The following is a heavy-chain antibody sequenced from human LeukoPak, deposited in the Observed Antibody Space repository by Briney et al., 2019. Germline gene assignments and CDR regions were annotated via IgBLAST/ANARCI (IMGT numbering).Heavy chain of an antibody. J-gene: IGHJ4*02. V-gene: IGHV3-64*01. CDR2: ISSNGGST. CDR3: ARTNYGVLGY. Sequence: GGSLTLSCAASGFTFSSYAMHWVRQAPGKGLEYVSAISSNGGSTYYANSVKGRFTISTDNSKNTLYLQMGSLRAEDMAVYYCARTNYGVLGYWGQGTLVTVSS. D-gene: IGHD3-16*01. CDR1: GFTFSSYA.